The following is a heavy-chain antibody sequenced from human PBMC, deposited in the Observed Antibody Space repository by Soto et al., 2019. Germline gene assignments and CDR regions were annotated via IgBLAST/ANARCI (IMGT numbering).Heavy chain of an antibody. Sequence: PGGSLRLSCAASGFTFSSYWMSWVRQAPGKGPEWVANIKQDGSEKYYVDSVKGRFTISRDNAKNSLYLQMNSLRAEDTAVYYCARDHRLADQLGRFDYWGQGTLVTVSS. CDR3: ARDHRLADQLGRFDY. CDR2: IKQDGSEK. V-gene: IGHV3-7*01. CDR1: GFTFSSYW. J-gene: IGHJ4*02. D-gene: IGHD7-27*01.